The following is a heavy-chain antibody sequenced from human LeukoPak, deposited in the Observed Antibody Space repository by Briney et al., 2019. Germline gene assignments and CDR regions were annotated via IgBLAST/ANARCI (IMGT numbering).Heavy chain of an antibody. J-gene: IGHJ4*02. CDR1: GYTFTSYG. CDR2: VSTYNGNT. CDR3: ARDYSSGWPNFDY. Sequence: ASVKVSCKASGYTFTSYGISWVRQAPGHGLEWMGWVSTYNGNTNYAHNLQGRVTMTTDTSTRTAYMELRRLRSDDTAVYYCARDYSSGWPNFDYWGQGTLVTVSS. D-gene: IGHD6-19*01. V-gene: IGHV1-18*01.